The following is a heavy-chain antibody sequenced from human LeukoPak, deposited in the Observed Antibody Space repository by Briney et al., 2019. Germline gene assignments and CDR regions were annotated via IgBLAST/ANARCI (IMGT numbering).Heavy chain of an antibody. D-gene: IGHD1-26*01. Sequence: GASVKVSCKASGYTFTSYAMHWVRQAPGQRLEWMGWINAGNGNTKYSQKFQGRVTITRDTSASTAYMELSSLRSEDTAVYYCARGGTSGSYYNWFDPWGQGTLVTVSS. V-gene: IGHV1-3*01. J-gene: IGHJ5*02. CDR2: INAGNGNT. CDR3: ARGGTSGSYYNWFDP. CDR1: GYTFTSYA.